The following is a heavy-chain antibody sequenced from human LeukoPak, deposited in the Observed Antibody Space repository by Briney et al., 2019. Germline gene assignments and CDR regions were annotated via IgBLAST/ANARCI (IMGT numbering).Heavy chain of an antibody. J-gene: IGHJ6*02. D-gene: IGHD6-19*01. CDR3: ARGGPDSSGWYYYYYGMDV. V-gene: IGHV4-31*02. CDR2: IYYSGST. Sequence: TWVRQHPGKGLEWIGYIYYSGSTYYNPSLKSRVTISVDTSKNQFSLKLSSVTAADTAVYYCARGGPDSSGWYYYYYGMDVWGQGTTVTVSS.